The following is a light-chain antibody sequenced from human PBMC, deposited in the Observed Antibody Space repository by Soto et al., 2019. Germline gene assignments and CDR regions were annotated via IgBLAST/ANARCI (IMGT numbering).Light chain of an antibody. CDR2: DAS. CDR3: QQYSNYWS. CDR1: QSISTW. V-gene: IGKV1-5*01. Sequence: DIQMTQSPSTLSASIGARDTITCRASQSISTWLAWYKQRPGNAPVVLIYDASSLKGGVPSKFSGSGSGTEFTLTITSLQPDDFATYYCQQYSNYWSFGQGTKVDIK. J-gene: IGKJ1*01.